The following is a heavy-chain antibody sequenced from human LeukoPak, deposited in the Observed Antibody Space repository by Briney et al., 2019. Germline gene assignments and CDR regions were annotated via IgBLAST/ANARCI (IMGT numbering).Heavy chain of an antibody. Sequence: GGSLRLSCAASGFTFSSYAMHWVRQAPGKGLEWVAVISYDGSNKYYADSVKGRFTISRDNSKNAAFLQLNNLGPEDTGFYYCARGNINVAGGFDYWGQGTPVTVSS. CDR3: ARGNINVAGGFDY. J-gene: IGHJ4*02. D-gene: IGHD2/OR15-2a*01. CDR2: ISYDGSNK. CDR1: GFTFSSYA. V-gene: IGHV3-30*04.